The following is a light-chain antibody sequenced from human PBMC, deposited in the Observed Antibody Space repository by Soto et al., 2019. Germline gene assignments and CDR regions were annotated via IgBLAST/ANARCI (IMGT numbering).Light chain of an antibody. CDR1: QSISTW. J-gene: IGKJ1*01. V-gene: IGKV1-5*03. CDR2: SAS. CDR3: QQYNSYATFGPAT. Sequence: DIQMTQSPSTLSASEGQRVTITCRASQSISTWLAWYQQKPGKAPKLLIYSASDLESGVPSRFSGSGFGTEFTLTITSLQPDDFATYYCQQYNSYATFGPATFGQGTKV.